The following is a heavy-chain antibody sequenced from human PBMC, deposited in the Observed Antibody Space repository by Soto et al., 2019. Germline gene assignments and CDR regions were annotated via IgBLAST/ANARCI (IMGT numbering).Heavy chain of an antibody. D-gene: IGHD3-10*01. V-gene: IGHV1-69*02. J-gene: IGHJ4*02. CDR2: VNPIVSMS. CDR3: ASXXXSGXRAFDY. Sequence: QVQLVQSGAEVKRPGSSVKVSCKASGDTFNFYSINWVRQAPGLGLEWMGRVNPIVSMSNYAQKFQGRVTMTADKSTSTAYMELSSLRSEDTAIYYCASXXXSGXRAFDYWGQGALVTVSS. CDR1: GDTFNFYS.